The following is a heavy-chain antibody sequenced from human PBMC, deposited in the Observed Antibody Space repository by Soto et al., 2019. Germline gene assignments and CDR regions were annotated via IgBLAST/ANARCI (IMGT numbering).Heavy chain of an antibody. Sequence: QVQLVQSGAEVKKPGSSVKVSCKASGGTFSSYPISWVRQAPGQGLEWMGGIIPIFGTTKYAQRFQGRVTITADESTSTAYMELSSLRSGDTAVYFCARPRTTATTKGYDYWGQGTLVTVSS. CDR1: GGTFSSYP. D-gene: IGHD1-1*01. CDR3: ARPRTTATTKGYDY. J-gene: IGHJ4*02. V-gene: IGHV1-69*01. CDR2: IIPIFGTT.